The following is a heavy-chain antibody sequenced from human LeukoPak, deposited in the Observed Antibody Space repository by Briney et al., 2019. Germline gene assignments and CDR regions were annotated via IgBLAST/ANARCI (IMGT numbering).Heavy chain of an antibody. CDR3: ARGFGRFGHRFGY. CDR1: GFTFSSYS. Sequence: GGSLRLSRAASGFTFSSYSMNWVRQAPGKGLEWVSSISSSSSYIYYADSVKGRFTISRDNAKNSLYLQMNSLRAEDTAFYYCARGFGRFGHRFGYLGQGTLVTVSS. V-gene: IGHV3-21*01. J-gene: IGHJ4*02. D-gene: IGHD3-10*01. CDR2: ISSSSSYI.